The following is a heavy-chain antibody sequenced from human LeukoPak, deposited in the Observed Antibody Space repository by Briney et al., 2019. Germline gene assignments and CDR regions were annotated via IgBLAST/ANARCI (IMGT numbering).Heavy chain of an antibody. D-gene: IGHD3-10*01. CDR2: IYYSEST. J-gene: IGHJ6*02. V-gene: IGHV4-59*08. CDR1: GGSISSYY. CDR3: ARLTMVRGVLYGMDV. Sequence: SETLSLTCTVSGGSISSYYWSWIRQPPGKGPEWIGYIYYSESTNYNPSLKSRVTISVDTSKNQFSLKLSSVTAADTAVYYCARLTMVRGVLYGMDVWGQGTTVTVSS.